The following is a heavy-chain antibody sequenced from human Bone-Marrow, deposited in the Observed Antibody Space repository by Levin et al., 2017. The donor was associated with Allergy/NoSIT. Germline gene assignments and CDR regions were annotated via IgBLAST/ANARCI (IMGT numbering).Heavy chain of an antibody. CDR1: GGSMSNYY. Sequence: SQTLSLTCTVSGGSMSNYYWNWIRQPPGKGLEWIGYIYYSGSTNYNPSLESRVTLSVATSKNQFSLRLNSVTAADTAVYYCARSDGNGWYDPWGQGILVNVSS. CDR3: ARSDGNGWYDP. D-gene: IGHD1-1*01. J-gene: IGHJ5*02. V-gene: IGHV4-59*01. CDR2: IYYSGST.